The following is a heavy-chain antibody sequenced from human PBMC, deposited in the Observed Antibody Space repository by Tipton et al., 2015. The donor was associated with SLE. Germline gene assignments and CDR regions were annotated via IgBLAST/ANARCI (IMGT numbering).Heavy chain of an antibody. D-gene: IGHD3-3*01. CDR1: GDSISTYY. J-gene: IGHJ6*03. Sequence: TLSLTCTVSGDSISTYYWNWIRQSPGKGLEWIGNIYYVGSTNYNPSFKGRVTISVATSKNQFSLKLRSVTAADTAVYYCARVLGVVKSYYMDVWGKGTTVTVSS. CDR2: IYYVGST. CDR3: ARVLGVVKSYYMDV. V-gene: IGHV4-59*01.